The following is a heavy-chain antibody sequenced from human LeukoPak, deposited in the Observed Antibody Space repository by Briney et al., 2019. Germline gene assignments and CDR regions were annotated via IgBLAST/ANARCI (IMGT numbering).Heavy chain of an antibody. CDR1: GGSMSSYY. CDR3: ARGPSGYYGMDV. V-gene: IGHV4-4*07. CDR2: ISTSGST. J-gene: IGHJ6*02. Sequence: SETLSLTCAVSGGSMSSYYWSWIRQFAGKGLEWIGRISTSGSTSYNPSLKSRVTMSVDTSKNQFSLILTSVTAADTAVYYCARGPSGYYGMDVWGQGTTVTVSS. D-gene: IGHD3-10*01.